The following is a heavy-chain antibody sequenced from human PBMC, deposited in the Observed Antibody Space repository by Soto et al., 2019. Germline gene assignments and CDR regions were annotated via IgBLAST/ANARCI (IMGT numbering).Heavy chain of an antibody. D-gene: IGHD1-20*01. Sequence: ASMKVSRKAPGYTFTHYVMHLVRPAPGQRLEWMGWINAGNGNTKYSQKFQGRVTITRDTSASTAYMELSSLRSEDTAVYYCARGITLPTPLDYWGQGTLVTVSS. CDR2: INAGNGNT. CDR1: GYTFTHYV. J-gene: IGHJ4*02. V-gene: IGHV1-3*01. CDR3: ARGITLPTPLDY.